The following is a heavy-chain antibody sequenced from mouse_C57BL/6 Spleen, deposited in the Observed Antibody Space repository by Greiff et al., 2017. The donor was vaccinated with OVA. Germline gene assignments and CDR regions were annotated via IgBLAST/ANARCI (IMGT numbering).Heavy chain of an antibody. Sequence: VQLQQSGAELVKPGASVKISCKASGYAFSSYWMNWVKQRPGKGLEWIGQIYPGDGDTNYNGKFKGKATLTADKSSSTAYMQLSSLTAEDSAVYFCARSGYSGAMDYWGQGTSVTVSS. CDR3: ARSGYSGAMDY. J-gene: IGHJ4*01. CDR2: IYPGDGDT. V-gene: IGHV1-80*01. CDR1: GYAFSSYW. D-gene: IGHD3-1*01.